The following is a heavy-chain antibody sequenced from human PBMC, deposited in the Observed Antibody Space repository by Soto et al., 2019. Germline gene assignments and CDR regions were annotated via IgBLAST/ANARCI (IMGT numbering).Heavy chain of an antibody. CDR1: GLLFTNAW. CDR2: IKSKSDGGTT. Sequence: EVQLVESGGGLVKPGGSLRLSCEASGLLFTNAWMNWVRQAPGKGLEWVGRIKSKSDGGTTDYAAPVKGRFTISRDDSRNTLYVQMNNLKTEDTAVYYGLTFTFGDPAWGRGTLVTVSS. V-gene: IGHV3-15*07. CDR3: LTFTFGDPA. J-gene: IGHJ4*02. D-gene: IGHD3-10*01.